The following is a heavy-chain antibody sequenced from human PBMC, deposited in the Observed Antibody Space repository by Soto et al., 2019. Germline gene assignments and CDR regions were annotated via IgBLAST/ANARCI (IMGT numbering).Heavy chain of an antibody. Sequence: QLQLVQSGAEVERPGASVRVSCKAYGYPFSKYDISWIRQAPGQGLEWMGWIKPDNGDTNYAQKFQGRVTMTTDTSSNTAYMELRSLRSDDTPVYYCATSYDSGFDPWGQGTLVSVSS. CDR3: ATSYDSGFDP. D-gene: IGHD5-12*01. J-gene: IGHJ5*02. CDR1: GYPFSKYD. CDR2: IKPDNGDT. V-gene: IGHV1-18*04.